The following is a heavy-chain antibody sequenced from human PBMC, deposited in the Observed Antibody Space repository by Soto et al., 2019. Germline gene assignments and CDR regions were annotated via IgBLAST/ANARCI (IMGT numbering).Heavy chain of an antibody. Sequence: VQLVASGGDLVQPGGSLRLSCAASGFTFSNYWMHWVRQGPGKGLVWVSRVNSDESSTSYADSVKGRFTISRDNAKNTPYLQMSSLRFEDTALYYCVCFECGRTAVVTAMEANGYWGQGTLVTVSS. D-gene: IGHD2-21*02. CDR1: GFTFSNYW. J-gene: IGHJ4*02. CDR2: VNSDESST. V-gene: IGHV3-74*01. CDR3: VCFECGRTAVVTAMEANGY.